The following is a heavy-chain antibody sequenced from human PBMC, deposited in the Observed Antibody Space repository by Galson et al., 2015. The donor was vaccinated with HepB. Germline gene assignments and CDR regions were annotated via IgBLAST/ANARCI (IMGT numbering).Heavy chain of an antibody. CDR1: GDSMDYPYW. Sequence: SEPLSLTCAVSGDSMDYPYWWSWVRQPPGKGLEWIGEIYHSGSTNYNPSLKSRVTISVDRSRNQFSLRLSSVTAADTAMYYCVRLIRTKGGDPWGQGTLVTVSS. CDR2: IYHSGST. D-gene: IGHD1-14*01. V-gene: IGHV4-4*02. J-gene: IGHJ5*02. CDR3: VRLIRTKGGDP.